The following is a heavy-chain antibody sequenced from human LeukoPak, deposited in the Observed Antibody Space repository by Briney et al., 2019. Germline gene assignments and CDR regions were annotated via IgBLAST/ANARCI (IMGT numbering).Heavy chain of an antibody. V-gene: IGHV1-2*02. J-gene: IGHJ4*02. CDR2: INPNSGGT. CDR3: ARVGIQLWLNFDY. CDR1: GYTFIGYY. D-gene: IGHD5-18*01. Sequence: ASVKVSCKASGYTFIGYYMHRVRQAPGQGLEWMGWINPNSGGTNYAQKFQGRVTMTRDTSISTAYMELSRLRSDDTAVYYCARVGIQLWLNFDYWGQGTLVTVSS.